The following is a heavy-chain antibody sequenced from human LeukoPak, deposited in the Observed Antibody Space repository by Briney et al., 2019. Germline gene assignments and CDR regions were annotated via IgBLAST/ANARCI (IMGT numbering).Heavy chain of an antibody. V-gene: IGHV3-23*01. D-gene: IGHD4-17*01. J-gene: IGHJ4*02. CDR1: GFTFTNYA. Sequence: GGSLRLSCAASGFTFTNYAMSWVRQAPGRGLEWVSAITGSGGSTYYADSVKGRFTISRDNSKDTLYLQMNSLRAEDTAVYYCAKGIVTTVTAVDYWGQGTLVTASS. CDR2: ITGSGGST. CDR3: AKGIVTTVTAVDY.